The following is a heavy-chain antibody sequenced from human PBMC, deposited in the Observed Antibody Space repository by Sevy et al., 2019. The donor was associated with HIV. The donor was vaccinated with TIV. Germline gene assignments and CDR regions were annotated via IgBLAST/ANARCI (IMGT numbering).Heavy chain of an antibody. J-gene: IGHJ5*02. D-gene: IGHD6-13*01. CDR3: ARDGLYSSSWRRGNWFDP. Sequence: ASVKVSCKASGYTFTSYAMNWVRQAPGQRLEWMGWINTNTGNPTYAQGFTGRFVFSLDTSVSTAYLQISSLKAEDTAVYYCARDGLYSSSWRRGNWFDPWGQGTLVTVSS. CDR1: GYTFTSYA. CDR2: INTNTGNP. V-gene: IGHV7-4-1*02.